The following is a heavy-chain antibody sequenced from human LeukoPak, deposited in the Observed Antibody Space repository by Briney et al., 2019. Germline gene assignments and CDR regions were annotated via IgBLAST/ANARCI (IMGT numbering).Heavy chain of an antibody. Sequence: ASVKVSCKASGYTFTSYYMHWVRQAPGQGLEWMGIINPSGGSTSYAQKFQGRVTMTRDTSTSTVYMELSGLRSEDTAVYYCARGGFLEWPSFYGMGVWGQGTTVTVSS. CDR3: ARGGFLEWPSFYGMGV. V-gene: IGHV1-46*01. J-gene: IGHJ6*02. CDR2: INPSGGST. D-gene: IGHD3-3*01. CDR1: GYTFTSYY.